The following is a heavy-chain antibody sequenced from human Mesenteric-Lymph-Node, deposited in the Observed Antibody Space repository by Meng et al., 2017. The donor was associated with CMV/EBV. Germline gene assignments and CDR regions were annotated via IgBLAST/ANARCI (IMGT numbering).Heavy chain of an antibody. Sequence: GESLKISCVASGFTFNNYGIHWVRRAPGKGLEWVAFIRYDGTNKYYADSVKGRYTISRDNSKNMLYLHMNSLRAEDTAVYFCAKDPIRFLEYSNTRWFDPWGQGTLVTVSS. CDR3: AKDPIRFLEYSNTRWFDP. V-gene: IGHV3-30*02. CDR2: IRYDGTNK. CDR1: GFTFNNYG. J-gene: IGHJ5*02. D-gene: IGHD3-3*01.